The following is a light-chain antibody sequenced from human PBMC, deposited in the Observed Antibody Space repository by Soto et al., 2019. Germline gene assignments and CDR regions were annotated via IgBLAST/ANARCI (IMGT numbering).Light chain of an antibody. J-gene: IGKJ2*01. CDR1: QSVSSN. Sequence: EIVLTQSPGTLSLSSGERATLSCRASQSVSSNLAWYQQKPGQAPRLLIYGASTRATGIPARFSGSGSGTEFTLTISSLQSEDFAVYYCQQYNNWPPYTFGQGTKVDI. V-gene: IGKV3-15*01. CDR2: GAS. CDR3: QQYNNWPPYT.